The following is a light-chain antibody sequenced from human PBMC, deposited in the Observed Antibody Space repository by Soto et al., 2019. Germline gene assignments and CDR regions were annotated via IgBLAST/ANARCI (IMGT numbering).Light chain of an antibody. J-gene: IGKJ3*01. Sequence: EIVMTQSPATLSVSPGERATLSCRASRTVDGNYLAWYHQKPGQPPRLLIHSASTRAPGIPDRFSASGAGTDFTLTISRLEPEDSAVYYCQQYSASPRTFGPGTKVDI. CDR1: RTVDGNY. V-gene: IGKV3-20*01. CDR2: SAS. CDR3: QQYSASPRT.